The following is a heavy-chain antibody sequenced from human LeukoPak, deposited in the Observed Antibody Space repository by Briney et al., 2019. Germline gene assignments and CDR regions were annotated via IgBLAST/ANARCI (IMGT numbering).Heavy chain of an antibody. CDR1: GFTFSSYA. D-gene: IGHD6-13*01. Sequence: PGGSLRLSCAASGFTFSSYAMHWVRQAPGKGLEWVAVISYDGSNKYYADSVKGRFTISRDNSKNMLYLQMNSLRAEDTAVYYCARGLASSSWYAVDYWGQGTLVTVSS. V-gene: IGHV3-30-3*01. CDR3: ARGLASSSWYAVDY. CDR2: ISYDGSNK. J-gene: IGHJ4*02.